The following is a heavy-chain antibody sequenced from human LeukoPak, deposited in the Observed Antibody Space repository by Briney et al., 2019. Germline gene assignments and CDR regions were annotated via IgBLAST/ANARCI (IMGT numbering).Heavy chain of an antibody. CDR1: GYTFTSYD. V-gene: IGHV1-8*01. D-gene: IGHD3-3*01. Sequence: ASVKVSCKASGYTFTSYDINWVRQATGQGLEWRGQMKPNSGNTGYAQKFHGRVTMTRNTSISTAYMELSSLRSEDTAVYYCARGNVLRFLEWFTPAYYYYYMDVWGKGTTVTVSS. CDR2: MKPNSGNT. J-gene: IGHJ6*03. CDR3: ARGNVLRFLEWFTPAYYYYYMDV.